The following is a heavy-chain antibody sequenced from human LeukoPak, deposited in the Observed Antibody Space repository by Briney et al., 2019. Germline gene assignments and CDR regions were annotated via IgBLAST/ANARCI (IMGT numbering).Heavy chain of an antibody. Sequence: PGGSLRLSCAASGFTFSGYAMSWVRQAPGKGLEWVSVISGSGGSTYYADSVKGRFTISRDNSKNTLYLQMNSLRAEDTAVYYCAKAPGYDILTGYFGPFDYWGQGTLVTVSS. V-gene: IGHV3-23*01. D-gene: IGHD3-9*01. CDR2: ISGSGGST. CDR3: AKAPGYDILTGYFGPFDY. CDR1: GFTFSGYA. J-gene: IGHJ4*02.